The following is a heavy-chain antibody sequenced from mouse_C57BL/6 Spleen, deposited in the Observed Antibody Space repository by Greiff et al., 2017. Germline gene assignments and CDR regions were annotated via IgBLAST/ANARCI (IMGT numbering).Heavy chain of an antibody. CDR3: ARRFITTVVADYFDY. J-gene: IGHJ2*01. CDR1: GYTFTSYW. V-gene: IGHV1-69*01. Sequence: QVQLQQPGAELVMPGASVKLSCKASGYTFTSYWMHWVKQRPGQGLEWIEEIDPSDSYTNYNQTFKGKSTLTVDKSSSPAYMQLSSLTSEDSAVYYCARRFITTVVADYFDYWGQGTTLTVSS. D-gene: IGHD1-1*01. CDR2: IDPSDSYT.